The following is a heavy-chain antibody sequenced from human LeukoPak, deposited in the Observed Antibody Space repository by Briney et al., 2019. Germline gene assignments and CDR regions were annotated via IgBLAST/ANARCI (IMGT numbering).Heavy chain of an antibody. CDR3: ARAYCSSTSCYTYYYYYGMDV. J-gene: IGHJ6*02. CDR1: GGTFISYA. D-gene: IGHD2-2*02. V-gene: IGHV1-69*04. Sequence: SVKVSFKASGGTFISYAISWVRQAPGQGLEWMGRIIPIFGIANYAQKFQGRVTITADKSTSTAYMELSSLRSEDTAVYYCARAYCSSTSCYTYYYYYGMDVWGQGTTVTVSS. CDR2: IIPIFGIA.